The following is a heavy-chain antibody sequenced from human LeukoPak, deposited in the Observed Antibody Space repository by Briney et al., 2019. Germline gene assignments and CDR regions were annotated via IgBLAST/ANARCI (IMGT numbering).Heavy chain of an antibody. Sequence: GGSLRLSCAASGFTFNTYSMNWVRQAPGKGLEWVANIKQDGSEKYYVDSVKGRFTISRDNAKNSLYLQMNSLRAEDTAVYYCASLNYDFWSGYYNGAFDIWGQGTMVTVSS. CDR2: IKQDGSEK. CDR3: ASLNYDFWSGYYNGAFDI. CDR1: GFTFNTYS. D-gene: IGHD3-3*01. V-gene: IGHV3-7*01. J-gene: IGHJ3*02.